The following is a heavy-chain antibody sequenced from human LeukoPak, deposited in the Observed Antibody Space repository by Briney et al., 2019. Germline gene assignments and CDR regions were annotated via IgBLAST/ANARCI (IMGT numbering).Heavy chain of an antibody. CDR1: GFTFSSYA. J-gene: IGHJ4*02. V-gene: IGHV3-30*02. CDR2: IRYDGSDR. D-gene: IGHD6-13*01. Sequence: GGSLRLSCAASGFTFSSYAMHWVRQAPGKGLEWVAYIRYDGSDRYYADSVKGRFTISRDNSKNTLYLQMNSLRAEDTAVYYCAKERYSSSSLFAVTPFDYWGQGTRITVSS. CDR3: AKERYSSSSLFAVTPFDY.